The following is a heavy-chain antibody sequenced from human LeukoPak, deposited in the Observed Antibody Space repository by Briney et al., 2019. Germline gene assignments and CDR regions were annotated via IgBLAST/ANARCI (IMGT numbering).Heavy chain of an antibody. V-gene: IGHV5-51*01. CDR2: IYPGDSDT. CDR3: ARLLAGAYTGSYSGY. Sequence: GESLKISCKGSGYSFTSYWIGWVRQMPGKGLEWMGIIYPGDSDTRYSPSFQGQVTISADKSISTAYLQWSSLKASDTAMYYCARLLAGAYTGSYSGYWGQGTLVTVSS. J-gene: IGHJ4*02. CDR1: GYSFTSYW. D-gene: IGHD1-26*01.